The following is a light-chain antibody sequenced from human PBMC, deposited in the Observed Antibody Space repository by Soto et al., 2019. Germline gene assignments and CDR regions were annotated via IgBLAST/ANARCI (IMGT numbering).Light chain of an antibody. CDR3: SSYAGSNTWV. CDR2: EVS. Sequence: QSVLTQPPSASGSPGPSVTISCTGTSSDVGGYNYVSWYQQHPGKAPKLMIYEVSKRPSGVPDRFSGSKSGNTASLTVSGLQAEDEADYYCSSYAGSNTWVFGGGTKLTVL. V-gene: IGLV2-8*01. CDR1: SSDVGGYNY. J-gene: IGLJ3*02.